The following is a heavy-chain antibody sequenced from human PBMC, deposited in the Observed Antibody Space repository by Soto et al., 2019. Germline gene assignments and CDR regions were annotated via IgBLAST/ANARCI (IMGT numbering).Heavy chain of an antibody. J-gene: IGHJ4*02. CDR1: GFTFSSYW. D-gene: IGHD6-19*01. CDR2: INSDGSST. Sequence: GGFLRLSCAASGFTFSSYWMHWVRQAPGKGLVWVSRINSDGSSTTYADSVKGRFTISRDNAKNTLYLQMNSLRAEDTAVYYCARRRGSSGWKTNFDYWGRGTLVTVSS. V-gene: IGHV3-74*01. CDR3: ARRRGSSGWKTNFDY.